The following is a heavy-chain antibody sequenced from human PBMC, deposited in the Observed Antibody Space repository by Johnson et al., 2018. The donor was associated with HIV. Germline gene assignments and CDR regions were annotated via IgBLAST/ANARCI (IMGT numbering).Heavy chain of an antibody. CDR1: GFTFSSYA. J-gene: IGHJ3*02. D-gene: IGHD7-27*01. CDR3: ARDFGLFLGKDDAFDI. CDR2: IYWNGVRT. V-gene: IGHV3-NL1*01. Sequence: QVQLVESGGGVVQPGRSLRLSCAASGFTFSSYAMHWVCQAPGKGLEWVSGIYWNGVRTTYADSVKGRFTISRDNSKNTLYLQMNSLRAEDTAVYYCARDFGLFLGKDDAFDIWGQGTMVTVSS.